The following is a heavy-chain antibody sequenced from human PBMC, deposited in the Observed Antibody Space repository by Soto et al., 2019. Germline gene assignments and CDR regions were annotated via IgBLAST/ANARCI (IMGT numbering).Heavy chain of an antibody. J-gene: IGHJ4*02. V-gene: IGHV3-33*01. Sequence: QVQLVESGGGVVQPGRSLRLSCAASGFTFSVYGIHWVRQAPGKGLEWVAVIWSDGSHKYYADSGKGRFTISRDNSKNTLYLQMNSLRAEDTAVYYCARASGPFDYWGQGTLVTVSS. D-gene: IGHD2-8*02. CDR3: ARASGPFDY. CDR2: IWSDGSHK. CDR1: GFTFSVYG.